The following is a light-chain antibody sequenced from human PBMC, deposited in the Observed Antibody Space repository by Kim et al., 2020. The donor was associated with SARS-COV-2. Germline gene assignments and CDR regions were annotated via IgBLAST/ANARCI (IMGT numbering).Light chain of an antibody. CDR3: NSRDSSRNQLV. Sequence: SSELTQDPVVSVALGQTVRITCQGDSLRSYYAGWYQQKSGQAPLLVLYGKNNRPSGIPDRFSGSSSGDTSSLTITGAQAEDEADYYCNSRDSSRNQLVFGGGTQLTVL. J-gene: IGLJ3*02. CDR2: GKN. V-gene: IGLV3-19*01. CDR1: SLRSYY.